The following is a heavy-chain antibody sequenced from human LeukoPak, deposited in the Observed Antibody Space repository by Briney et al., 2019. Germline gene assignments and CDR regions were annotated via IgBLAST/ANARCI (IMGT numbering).Heavy chain of an antibody. V-gene: IGHV3-23*01. CDR2: ISGSGGSI. J-gene: IGHJ4*02. D-gene: IGHD5-24*01. Sequence: GGSLRLSCTASGFTFSDYAMSWVRQAPGKGLEWVSGISGSGGSIRYADSVKGLFIISRDNSKNTLYLQMNSLRAEDTAVYYCAKGGDGYNYYFDYWGQETLVTVSS. CDR1: GFTFSDYA. CDR3: AKGGDGYNYYFDY.